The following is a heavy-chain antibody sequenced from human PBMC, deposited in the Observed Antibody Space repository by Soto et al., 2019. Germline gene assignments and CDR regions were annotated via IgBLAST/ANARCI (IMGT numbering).Heavy chain of an antibody. CDR2: INHSGST. Sequence: SETLSLTCAVYGGSFSGYYWSRIRQPPGKGLEWIGEINHSGSTNYNPSLKSRVTISVDTSKNQFSLKLSSVTAADTAVYYCARQRTDIVVVVAATRHDSFDYWGQGTLVTVSS. J-gene: IGHJ4*02. D-gene: IGHD2-15*01. V-gene: IGHV4-34*01. CDR1: GGSFSGYY. CDR3: ARQRTDIVVVVAATRHDSFDY.